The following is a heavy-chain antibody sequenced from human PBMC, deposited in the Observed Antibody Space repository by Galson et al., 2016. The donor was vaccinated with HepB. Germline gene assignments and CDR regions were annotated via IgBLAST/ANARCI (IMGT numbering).Heavy chain of an antibody. J-gene: IGHJ4*02. V-gene: IGHV4-39*02. D-gene: IGHD3-10*01. CDR1: RGSVSTPIYY. CDR3: ARLYGSGSYSALTSGAFDY. Sequence: SETLSLTCTVSRGSVSTPIYYWAWLRQPPGKGLEWLGSVFYSGSTYYNPSVKSRLSLSVDTSNNLFSLRLTSVTVVDTAIYYCARLYGSGSYSALTSGAFDYWGQGILVTVSS. CDR2: VFYSGST.